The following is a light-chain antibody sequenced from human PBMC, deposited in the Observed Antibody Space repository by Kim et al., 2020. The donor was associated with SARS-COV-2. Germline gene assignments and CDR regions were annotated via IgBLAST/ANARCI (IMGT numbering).Light chain of an antibody. Sequence: SPGESATLSCRASQNVSSNLAWYQQKPGQAPRLLIYGASTRATGIPARFSGSGSGTEFTLTISSLQSEDFAVYYCQQYNNWPPLTFGQGTKLDIK. J-gene: IGKJ1*01. CDR3: QQYNNWPPLT. V-gene: IGKV3-15*01. CDR1: QNVSSN. CDR2: GAS.